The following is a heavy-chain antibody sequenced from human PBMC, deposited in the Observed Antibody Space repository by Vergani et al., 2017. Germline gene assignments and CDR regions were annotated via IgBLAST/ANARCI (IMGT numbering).Heavy chain of an antibody. J-gene: IGHJ4*02. D-gene: IGHD6-13*01. CDR2: VSGYNGDT. Sequence: QIHLVQSGGEVKKPGASVKVSCKASGYIFSNYGIIWVRQAPGQRLEWVGWVSGYNGDTNYAQKFQGRVTMTKDTSTSTAYMEVRSLRSDDTAVYCCALAAGRLPAPHWGQGTLVTVSS. V-gene: IGHV1-18*01. CDR1: GYIFSNYG. CDR3: ALAAGRLPAPH.